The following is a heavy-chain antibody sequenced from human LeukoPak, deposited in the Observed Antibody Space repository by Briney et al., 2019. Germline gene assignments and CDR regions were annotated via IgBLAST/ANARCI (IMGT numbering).Heavy chain of an antibody. CDR2: VSGYNGNT. CDR1: GYAFTSYG. V-gene: IGHV1-18*01. J-gene: IGHJ4*02. CDR3: ARVVSGSGYSIY. D-gene: IGHD3-3*01. Sequence: ASVKVSCKASGYAFTSYGISWVRQAPGQGLEWMGWVSGYNGNTDYAQKFQGRVTMTTGTSTSTAYMELRSLRSDDTAVYYCARVVSGSGYSIYWGQGTLVTVSS.